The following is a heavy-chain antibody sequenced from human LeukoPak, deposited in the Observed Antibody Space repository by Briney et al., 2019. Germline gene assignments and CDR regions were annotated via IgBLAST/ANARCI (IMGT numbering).Heavy chain of an antibody. CDR1: GFTFSSYA. D-gene: IGHD6-19*01. CDR2: ISGSDGST. CDR3: AKIHKGGIIAVAGTFDY. V-gene: IGHV3-23*01. Sequence: PGGSLRLSCAASGFTFSSYAMSWVRQAPGKGLEWVSAISGSDGSTYYADSVKGRFTISRDNSKNTLYLQMNSLRAEDTAVYYCAKIHKGGIIAVAGTFDYWGQGTLVTVSS. J-gene: IGHJ4*02.